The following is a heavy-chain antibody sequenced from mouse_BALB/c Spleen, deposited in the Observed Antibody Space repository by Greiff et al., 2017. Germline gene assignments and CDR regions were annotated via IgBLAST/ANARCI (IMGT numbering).Heavy chain of an antibody. CDR2: IYPYNGGT. Sequence: EVQLHQSGPELVKPGASVKISCKASGYTFTDYNMHWVKQSHGKSLEWIGYIYPYNGGTGYNQKFKSKATLTVDNSSSTAYMELRSLTSEDSAVYYCARGWLLHYAMDYWGQGTSVTVSS. CDR1: GYTFTDYN. V-gene: IGHV1S29*02. J-gene: IGHJ4*01. CDR3: ARGWLLHYAMDY. D-gene: IGHD2-3*01.